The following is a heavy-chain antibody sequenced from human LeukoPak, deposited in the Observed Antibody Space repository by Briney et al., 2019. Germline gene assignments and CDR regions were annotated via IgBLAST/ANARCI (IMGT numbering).Heavy chain of an antibody. J-gene: IGHJ4*02. CDR2: ISYDGSNK. CDR3: ARDTCSSTSCPLSY. V-gene: IGHV3-30-3*01. D-gene: IGHD2-2*01. Sequence: GGSLRLSCAASGFTFSSYAMHWVRQAPGKGLEWVAVISYDGSNKYYADSVKGRFTISRDNSKSTLYLQMNSLRAEDTAVYYCARDTCSSTSCPLSYWGQGTLVTVSS. CDR1: GFTFSSYA.